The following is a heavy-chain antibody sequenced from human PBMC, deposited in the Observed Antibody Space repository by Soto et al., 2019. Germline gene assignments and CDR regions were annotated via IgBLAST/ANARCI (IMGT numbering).Heavy chain of an antibody. V-gene: IGHV3-33*01. J-gene: IGHJ1*01. D-gene: IGHD6-13*01. CDR2: IWYDGSNK. Sequence: QVQLVESGGGVIQPGRSLRLSCAASGFTFSSYGMHWVRQAPGKGLEWVAVIWYDGSNKYYADSVKGRFTISRDNSKNPLYLQMNSLRAEDTAVYYCARAPAAAGETLEIQHWGQGTLVTVSS. CDR1: GFTFSSYG. CDR3: ARAPAAAGETLEIQH.